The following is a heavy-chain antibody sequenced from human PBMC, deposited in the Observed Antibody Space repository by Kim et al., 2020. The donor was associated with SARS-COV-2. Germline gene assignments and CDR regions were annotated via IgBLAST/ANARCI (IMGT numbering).Heavy chain of an antibody. D-gene: IGHD3-3*01. J-gene: IGHJ4*02. CDR2: IYYSGST. CDR1: GGSISSYY. Sequence: SETLSLTCTVSGGSISSYYWSWIRQPPGKGLEWIGYIYYSGSTNYNPSLKSRVTISVDTSKNPFSLKLSSVTAADTAVYYCARGVLITIFGVVREFDYWGQGTLVTVSS. V-gene: IGHV4-59*01. CDR3: ARGVLITIFGVVREFDY.